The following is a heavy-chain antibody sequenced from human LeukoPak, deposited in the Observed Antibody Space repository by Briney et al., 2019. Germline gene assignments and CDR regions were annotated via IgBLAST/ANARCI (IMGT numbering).Heavy chain of an antibody. Sequence: PGGSLRLSCVASGFTFSNYWMNWVRQAPGKGLEWVANIKQDGSERYYVGSVKGRFTISRDIANNSLYLQMNSLRAEDTAVYYCARGYFYGSGSNWFDPWGQGTPVTVSS. CDR2: IKQDGSER. D-gene: IGHD3-10*01. CDR1: GFTFSNYW. V-gene: IGHV3-7*01. J-gene: IGHJ5*02. CDR3: ARGYFYGSGSNWFDP.